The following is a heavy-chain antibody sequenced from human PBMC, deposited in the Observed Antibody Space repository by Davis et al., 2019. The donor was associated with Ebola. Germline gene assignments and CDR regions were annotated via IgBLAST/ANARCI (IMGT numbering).Heavy chain of an antibody. J-gene: IGHJ5*02. V-gene: IGHV3-53*01. CDR1: GFTVSSNY. CDR3: AREGDEGWFDP. D-gene: IGHD2-21*02. Sequence: GESLKISCAASGFTVSSNYMSWVRQAPGKGLEWVSVIYSGGSTYYADSVKGRFTISRDNSKNTLYPQMNSLRAEDTAVYYCAREGDEGWFDPWGQGTLVTVSS. CDR2: IYSGGST.